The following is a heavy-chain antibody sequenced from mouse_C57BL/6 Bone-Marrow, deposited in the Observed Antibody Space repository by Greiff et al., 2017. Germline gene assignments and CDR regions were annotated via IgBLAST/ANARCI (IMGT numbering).Heavy chain of an antibody. CDR3: ARATMGSWFAY. CDR2: IHPNSGST. D-gene: IGHD1-1*02. J-gene: IGHJ3*01. Sequence: QVQLQQPGAELVKPGASVKLSCKASGYTFTSYWMHWVKQRPGQGLEWIGMIHPNSGSTNYNEKFKSKATLTVDKSSSTAYMQLSSLPSEDSAVYYCARATMGSWFAYWGQGTLVTVSA. CDR1: GYTFTSYW. V-gene: IGHV1-64*01.